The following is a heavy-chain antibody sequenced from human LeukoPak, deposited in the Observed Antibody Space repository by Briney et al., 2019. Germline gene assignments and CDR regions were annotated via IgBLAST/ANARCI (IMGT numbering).Heavy chain of an antibody. D-gene: IGHD6-6*01. J-gene: IGHJ5*02. CDR1: GYAFTSYG. CDR2: ISAYNGNT. CDR3: ARDIYSSIAARVNWFDP. Sequence: ASVKVSCKASGYAFTSYGISWVRQAPGQGLEWMGWISAYNGNTNYAQKLQGRVTMTTDTSTSTAYMELRSLRSDDTAVYYCARDIYSSIAARVNWFDPWGQGTLVTVSS. V-gene: IGHV1-18*01.